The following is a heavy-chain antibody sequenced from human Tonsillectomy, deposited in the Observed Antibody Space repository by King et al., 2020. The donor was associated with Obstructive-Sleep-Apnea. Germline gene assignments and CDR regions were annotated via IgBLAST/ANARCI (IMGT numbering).Heavy chain of an antibody. J-gene: IGHJ5*02. CDR3: ARASSRATAGTSWFDP. CDR2: IYFNGNT. Sequence: QLQESGPGLVKPSETLSLNCTVSNYSITNGYYWGWIRQPPKKRLEWIGSIYFNGNTYYNPSLKSRVTISVDTSENQFSLRVTSVTAADTAVYYCARASSRATAGTSWFDPWGQGTLVTVSS. CDR1: NYSITNGYY. D-gene: IGHD6-19*01. V-gene: IGHV4-38-2*02.